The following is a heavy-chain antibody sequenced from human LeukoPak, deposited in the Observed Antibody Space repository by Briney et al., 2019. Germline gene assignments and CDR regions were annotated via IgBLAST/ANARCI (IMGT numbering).Heavy chain of an antibody. CDR3: ARVKRVSDGCDY. CDR1: GFTFSSYA. Sequence: PGGSLRLSCAASGFTFSSYAMSWVRQAPGKGLEWLANIKSDGSEKYYVDSVKGRFTISRDNAGNSLYLHMNSLRAEDTAVYYCARVKRVSDGCDYWGQGTLVTVSS. CDR2: IKSDGSEK. V-gene: IGHV3-7*01. J-gene: IGHJ4*02. D-gene: IGHD2-21*02.